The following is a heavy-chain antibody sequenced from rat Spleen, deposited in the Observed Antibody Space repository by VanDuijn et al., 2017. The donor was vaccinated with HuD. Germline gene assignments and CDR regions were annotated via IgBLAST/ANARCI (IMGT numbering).Heavy chain of an antibody. Sequence: EVQLVESGGGLVRPGRSLKLSCAASGFTFSDYNMAWVRQAPKKGLEWVATISYDGSSTYYRDSVKGRFTISRDNAKNTLFLQMDSLRSEDTATYYCARHTPFNYGTVGDYWGQGVMVTVSS. J-gene: IGHJ2*01. D-gene: IGHD1-11*01. CDR3: ARHTPFNYGTVGDY. CDR1: GFTFSDYN. V-gene: IGHV5-7*01. CDR2: ISYDGSST.